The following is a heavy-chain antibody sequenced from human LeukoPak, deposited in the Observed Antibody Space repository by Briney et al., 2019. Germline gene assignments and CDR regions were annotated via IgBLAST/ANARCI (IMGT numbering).Heavy chain of an antibody. CDR1: GGSISSSSYY. J-gene: IGHJ5*02. CDR2: IYYSGST. Sequence: SETLSLTCTVSGGSISSSSYYWGWIRQPPGKGLEWIGSIYYSGSTYYNPSLKSRVTISVDTSKNQFSLKLSSVTAADTAVYYGARGEFSWFDPWGQGTLVTVSS. V-gene: IGHV4-39*07. D-gene: IGHD3-10*01. CDR3: ARGEFSWFDP.